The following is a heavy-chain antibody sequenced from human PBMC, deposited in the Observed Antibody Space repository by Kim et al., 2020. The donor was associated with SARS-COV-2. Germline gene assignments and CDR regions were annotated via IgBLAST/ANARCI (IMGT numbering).Heavy chain of an antibody. Sequence: GGSLRLSCAASGFTFSSYGMHWVRQAPGKGLEWVAVMWYDGTYKYCVDSVKGRFTISRDNSKNTLYLQMNSLRAEDTAVYYCARDMTIFGVIMHGLDVWGQETTVTVSS. CDR1: GFTFSSYG. V-gene: IGHV3-33*01. J-gene: IGHJ6*02. D-gene: IGHD3-3*01. CDR3: ARDMTIFGVIMHGLDV. CDR2: MWYDGTYK.